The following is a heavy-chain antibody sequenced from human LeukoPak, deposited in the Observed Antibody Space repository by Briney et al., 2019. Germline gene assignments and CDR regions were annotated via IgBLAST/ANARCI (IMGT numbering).Heavy chain of an antibody. Sequence: GASVKVSCKASGYTFTGYYMHWVRQAPGQGLEWMGWINPNMGDTNYAQKFQGRVTMTRDTSISTAYMELSSLRSDDTAVYYCAREGPLRLPYFDPWGQGTLVTVSS. D-gene: IGHD4-17*01. V-gene: IGHV1-2*02. J-gene: IGHJ5*02. CDR1: GYTFTGYY. CDR2: INPNMGDT. CDR3: AREGPLRLPYFDP.